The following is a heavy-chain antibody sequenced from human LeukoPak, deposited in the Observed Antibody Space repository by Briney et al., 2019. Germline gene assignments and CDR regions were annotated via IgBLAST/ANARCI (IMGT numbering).Heavy chain of an antibody. D-gene: IGHD2-2*01. CDR2: ISDSGGTT. Sequence: GGSLRLSCAASGFTFSNFAMSWVPHGPGEGLEWISAISDSGGTTYYADSVKGRFTISRDNSKNTLYLQMNSLRGEDTAVYYCAKLTRGYCSSTACPNWFDPWGQGTLVTVSS. CDR3: AKLTRGYCSSTACPNWFDP. CDR1: GFTFSNFA. V-gene: IGHV3-23*01. J-gene: IGHJ5*02.